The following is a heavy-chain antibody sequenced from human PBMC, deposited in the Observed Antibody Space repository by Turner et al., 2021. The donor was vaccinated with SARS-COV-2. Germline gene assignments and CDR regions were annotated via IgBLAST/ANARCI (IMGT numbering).Heavy chain of an antibody. V-gene: IGHV3-21*01. CDR1: GFTCSSYS. D-gene: IGHD2-2*01. CDR2: ISSSSSYI. Sequence: EVQLVESGGCLVKPGGSLRLSCAASGFTCSSYSMNWVRQAPGKVLEWVSSISSSSSYIYYADSLKGRFTISRDNAKNSLYLQTNSLRAEDTAVYYCARDCSIPSCEAWGQGTLVTVSS. CDR3: ARDCSIPSCEA. J-gene: IGHJ5*02.